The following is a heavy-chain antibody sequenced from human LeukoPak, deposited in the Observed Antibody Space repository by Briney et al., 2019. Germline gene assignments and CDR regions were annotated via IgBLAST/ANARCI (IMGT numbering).Heavy chain of an antibody. CDR3: ARDKGDGDAVDI. V-gene: IGHV1-69*05. Sequence: SVKVSCKASGGTFISYAISWVRQAPGQGLEWMGGIIPIFGTANYAQKFQGRVTITTDESTSTAYMELSSLRSEDTAVYYCARDKGDGDAVDIWGQGTMVTVSS. CDR2: IIPIFGTA. CDR1: GGTFISYA. J-gene: IGHJ3*02. D-gene: IGHD5-24*01.